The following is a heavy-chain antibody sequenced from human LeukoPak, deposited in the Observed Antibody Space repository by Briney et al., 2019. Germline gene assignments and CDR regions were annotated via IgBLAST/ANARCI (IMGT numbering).Heavy chain of an antibody. V-gene: IGHV4-61*01. J-gene: IGHJ4*02. CDR3: ARVDYDGSGYNFDY. D-gene: IGHD3-22*01. Sequence: SETLSLTCTVSGGSVSSGSYYWSWIRQPPGKGLEWIGYIYYSGSTNYNPSLKSRVTISVDTSKNQFSLKLSSVTAADTAVYFCARVDYDGSGYNFDYWGQRTLVTVSS. CDR2: IYYSGST. CDR1: GGSVSSGSYY.